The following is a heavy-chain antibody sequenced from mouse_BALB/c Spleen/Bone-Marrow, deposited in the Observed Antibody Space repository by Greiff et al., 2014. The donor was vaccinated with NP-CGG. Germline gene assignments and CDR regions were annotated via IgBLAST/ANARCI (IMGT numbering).Heavy chain of an antibody. J-gene: IGHJ4*01. CDR3: SRSGNYGTRYYYAMDY. CDR2: TNYSGST. D-gene: IGHD1-1*01. V-gene: IGHV3-2*02. CDR1: GYSITSDYA. Sequence: VQLQQSGPGLVKPSQSLSLTCTVTGYSITSDYAWNWIRQFPGNKLEWMGYTNYSGSTSYNPSLKSRISITRDTSKNQFFLQLNSVTTEDTATYYCSRSGNYGTRYYYAMDYWGQGTSVTVSS.